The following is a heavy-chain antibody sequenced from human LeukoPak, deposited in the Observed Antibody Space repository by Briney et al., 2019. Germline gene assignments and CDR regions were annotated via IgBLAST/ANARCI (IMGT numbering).Heavy chain of an antibody. D-gene: IGHD1-26*01. CDR3: ARVYFGEIVGATTPPPYFDY. CDR1: GFTFSDHA. V-gene: IGHV3-13*01. CDR2: VGIAADT. J-gene: IGHJ4*02. Sequence: GGSLRLSCAASGFTFSDHAMHWVRQAPGKGLEWVSAVGIAADTFYPGSVKGQFTISRENAKNSLYLQMNSLRVEDTAVYYCARVYFGEIVGATTPPPYFDYWGQGTLVTVSS.